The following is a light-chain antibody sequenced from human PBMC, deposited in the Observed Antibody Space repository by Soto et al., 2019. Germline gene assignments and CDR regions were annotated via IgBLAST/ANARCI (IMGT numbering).Light chain of an antibody. CDR3: CSHSASIHWV. CDR2: GNT. J-gene: IGLJ3*02. Sequence: QSVLTQPPSVSGAPGQRVTISCTGSSSNIGAGYDVHWYQQLPGTAPKLLIYGNTNRPSGVPDRFSGSKSGNTASLTISGLQAEDDAVYYCCSHSASIHWVFGGGTKVTVL. CDR1: SSNIGAGYD. V-gene: IGLV1-40*01.